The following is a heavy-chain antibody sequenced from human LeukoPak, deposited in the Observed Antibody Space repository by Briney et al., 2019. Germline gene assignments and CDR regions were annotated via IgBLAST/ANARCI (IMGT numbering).Heavy chain of an antibody. V-gene: IGHV4-34*01. CDR2: INHSGST. CDR3: ARGLVVPAAILIGWFDP. Sequence: SETLSLTCAVYGGSFSGYYWSWIRQPPGKGLEWIGEINHSGSTNYNPSLKSRVTISVDTSKNQFSLKLSPVTAADTAVYYCARGLVVPAAILIGWFDPWGQGTLVTVSS. CDR1: GGSFSGYY. D-gene: IGHD2-2*01. J-gene: IGHJ5*02.